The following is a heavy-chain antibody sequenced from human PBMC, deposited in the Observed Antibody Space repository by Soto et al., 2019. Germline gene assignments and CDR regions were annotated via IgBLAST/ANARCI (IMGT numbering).Heavy chain of an antibody. J-gene: IGHJ4*02. V-gene: IGHV1-2*02. CDR1: GYTFTGYY. CDR2: INPNSGGT. D-gene: IGHD2-8*02. Sequence: VSVKVSCKASGYTFTGYYMHWVRQAPGQGLEWMGWINPNSGGTNYAQKFQGRVTMTRDTSISTAYMELSRLRSDHTAVYYCARYVLVSATRFFGYWGQGPLVTFSS. CDR3: ARYVLVSATRFFGY.